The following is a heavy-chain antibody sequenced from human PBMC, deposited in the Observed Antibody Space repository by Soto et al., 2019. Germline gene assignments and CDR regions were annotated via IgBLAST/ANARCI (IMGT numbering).Heavy chain of an antibody. J-gene: IGHJ6*02. CDR2: IIPMFGTA. CDR3: ARDDATYCGGDCYRYFFYGLDV. CDR1: GGTFINHA. D-gene: IGHD2-21*02. Sequence: QVQLVQSGAEVKKPGSSVKISCKASGGTFINHAFSWVRQAPGQGLEWMGGIIPMFGTADYSQKFQGRVTINADESTTTAHMELSSLRSDDSAVYYCARDDATYCGGDCYRYFFYGLDVWGQGTTVTVSS. V-gene: IGHV1-69*01.